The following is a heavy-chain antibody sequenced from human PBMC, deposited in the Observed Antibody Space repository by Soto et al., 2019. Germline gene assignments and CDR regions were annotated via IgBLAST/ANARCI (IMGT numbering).Heavy chain of an antibody. CDR2: IRSKAYGGTT. CDR3: TREGLLWFGEPFDQIDY. V-gene: IGHV3-49*03. D-gene: IGHD3-10*01. Sequence: PGGSLRLSCTASGFTFGDYAMSWFRQAPGKGLEWVGFIRSKAYGGTTEYAASVKGRFTISRDDSKSIAYLQMNSLKTEDTAVYFCTREGLLWFGEPFDQIDYWGQGTLVTVSS. CDR1: GFTFGDYA. J-gene: IGHJ4*02.